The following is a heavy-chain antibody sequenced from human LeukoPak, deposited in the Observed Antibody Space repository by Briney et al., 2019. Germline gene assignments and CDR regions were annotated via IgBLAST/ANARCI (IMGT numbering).Heavy chain of an antibody. CDR1: GYTLTELS. CDR3: ATGPPTIFPDTAMVNFDY. D-gene: IGHD5-18*01. Sequence: ASVKVSCKVSGYTLTELSMHWVRQAPGKGLEWMGGFDPEDGETIYAQKFQGRVTMTEDTSTDTAYMELSSLRSEDTAVYYCATGPPTIFPDTAMVNFDYWGQGTLVTVSS. CDR2: FDPEDGET. J-gene: IGHJ4*02. V-gene: IGHV1-24*01.